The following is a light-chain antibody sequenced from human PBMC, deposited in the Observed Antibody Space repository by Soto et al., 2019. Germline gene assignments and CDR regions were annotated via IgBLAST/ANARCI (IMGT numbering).Light chain of an antibody. J-gene: IGLJ1*01. CDR1: SSDVDGYKY. CDR3: SSYTSSTTYV. Sequence: QSALTQPASVSGSPGQSITISCTGTSSDVDGYKYVSWYQHHPGKGPKLMLYDVSNRPSGVSNRFSGSKSGNTASLTISGLQAEDEADYYCSSYTSSTTYVFGTGTKLTVL. V-gene: IGLV2-14*01. CDR2: DVS.